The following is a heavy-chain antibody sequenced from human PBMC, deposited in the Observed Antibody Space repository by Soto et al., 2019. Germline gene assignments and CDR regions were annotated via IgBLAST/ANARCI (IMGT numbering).Heavy chain of an antibody. V-gene: IGHV3-30-3*01. J-gene: IGHJ6*02. CDR2: LSYDISNK. D-gene: IGHD2-21*01. CDR3: ARAPPIVTTGTYYYYVMDV. Sequence: GGSLRLSCAASGFTFSSYDMHWVRQAPGKGLEWVAVLSYDISNKSYAESVRGRFTISRDNSKNTLYLQMNSLRAEDTAVYYCARAPPIVTTGTYYYYVMDVWGQGTTVTVS. CDR1: GFTFSSYD.